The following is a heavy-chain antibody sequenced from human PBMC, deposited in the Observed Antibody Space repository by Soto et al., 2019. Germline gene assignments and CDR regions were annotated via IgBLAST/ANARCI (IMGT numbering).Heavy chain of an antibody. V-gene: IGHV1-69*06. D-gene: IGHD3-3*01. CDR2: IIPIFGTA. CDR1: GGTFSSYA. J-gene: IGHJ5*02. Sequence: SVKVSCKASGGTFSSYAISWVRQAPGQGLEWMGVIIPIFGTANYAQKFQGRVTITGNTSTSTAYMELSSLRSEDTAVYYCARGFYDYWSGYYQNWFDPWGQGTLVTVSS. CDR3: ARGFYDYWSGYYQNWFDP.